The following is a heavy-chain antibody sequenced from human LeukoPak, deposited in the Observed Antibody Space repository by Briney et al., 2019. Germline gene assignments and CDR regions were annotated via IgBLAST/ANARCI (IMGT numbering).Heavy chain of an antibody. Sequence: PGGSLRLSCAASGFTFDDYAMHWVRQAPGKGLEWVSLISGDGGSTYYADSVKGRFTIPRDNSKNSLYLQMNSLRAEDTALYYCAKADDDILTGYYKLSTTDYWGQGTLVTVSS. CDR2: ISGDGGST. D-gene: IGHD3-9*01. CDR3: AKADDDILTGYYKLSTTDY. J-gene: IGHJ4*02. CDR1: GFTFDDYA. V-gene: IGHV3-43*02.